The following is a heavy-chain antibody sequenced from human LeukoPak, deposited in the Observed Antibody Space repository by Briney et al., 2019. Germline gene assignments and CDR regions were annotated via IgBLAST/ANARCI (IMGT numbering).Heavy chain of an antibody. J-gene: IGHJ3*02. V-gene: IGHV3-9*01. CDR3: AKVRGVGENDAFDI. CDR2: ISWNSVSI. Sequence: GRSLRLSCAASGFTFDDYAMHWVRQAPGKGLEWVSGISWNSVSIGYADSVKGRFTISRDNAKNSLYLQMNSLRAEDTALYYCAKVRGVGENDAFDIWGQGTMVTVSS. D-gene: IGHD3-10*01. CDR1: GFTFDDYA.